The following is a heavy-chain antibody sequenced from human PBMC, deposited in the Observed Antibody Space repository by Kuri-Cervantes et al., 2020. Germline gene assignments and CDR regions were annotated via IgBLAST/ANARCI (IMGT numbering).Heavy chain of an antibody. J-gene: IGHJ2*01. D-gene: IGHD2-2*01. V-gene: IGHV1-69*05. CDR2: IIPIFGTA. CDR3: ARVGEYCSSTSCPSWYFDL. Sequence: SVKVSCKASGGTFSSYAISWVRQAPGQGLEWMGGIIPIFGTANYAQKFQGRVTITTDESTSTAYMELSSLRSEDTAVYYCARVGEYCSSTSCPSWYFDLWGQGTLVTVSS. CDR1: GGTFSSYA.